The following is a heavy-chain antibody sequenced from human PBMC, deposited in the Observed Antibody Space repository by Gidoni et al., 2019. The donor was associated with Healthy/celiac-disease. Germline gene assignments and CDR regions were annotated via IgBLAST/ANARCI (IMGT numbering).Heavy chain of an antibody. CDR3: AREDYGTEYYYYGMDV. Sequence: QVQLVQSGAEVKKPGSSVKVSCKASGGTFSSYAISWVRQAPGQGLEWMGGIIPMFGTANYAQKFQGRVTITADESTSTAYMELSSLRSEDTAVYYCAREDYGTEYYYYGMDVWGQGTTVTVSS. CDR2: IIPMFGTA. V-gene: IGHV1-69*01. D-gene: IGHD4-17*01. CDR1: GGTFSSYA. J-gene: IGHJ6*02.